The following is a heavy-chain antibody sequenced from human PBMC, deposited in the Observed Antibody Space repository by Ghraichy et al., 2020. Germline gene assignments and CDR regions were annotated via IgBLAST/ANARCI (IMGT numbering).Heavy chain of an antibody. CDR3: AGAGY. CDR2: IYSGSRI. D-gene: IGHD3-10*01. Sequence: GGSLRLSCAASGFSVSSNYMSWVRQAPGKGLEWVSVIYSGSRIYYADSVKGRFTISRDNSENTVHLQMNNLRAEDTAVYYCAGAGYWGQGTLVTVSS. CDR1: GFSVSSNY. V-gene: IGHV3-53*01. J-gene: IGHJ4*02.